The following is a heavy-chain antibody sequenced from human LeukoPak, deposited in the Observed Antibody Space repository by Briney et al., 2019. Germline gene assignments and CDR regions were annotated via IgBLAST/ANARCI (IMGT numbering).Heavy chain of an antibody. J-gene: IGHJ3*02. D-gene: IGHD6-13*01. V-gene: IGHV3-9*01. CDR2: MSWNSGNI. CDR1: GFTFDDYA. Sequence: GRSLRLSCAVSGFTFDDYAMHWVRQAPGKGLEWVSGMSWNSGNIGYADSVKGRFTISRDNAKNSLYLQMNSLRAEDTALYYCAKDKSGYSSSWRAFDIWGQGTMVTVSS. CDR3: AKDKSGYSSSWRAFDI.